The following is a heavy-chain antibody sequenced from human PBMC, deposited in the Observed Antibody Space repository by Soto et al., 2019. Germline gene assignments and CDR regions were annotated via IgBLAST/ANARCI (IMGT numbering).Heavy chain of an antibody. D-gene: IGHD1-26*01. J-gene: IGHJ6*02. CDR2: INNSGST. CDR1: GGSISSSSYY. CDR3: ARARGSRPMYYYYGMDV. V-gene: IGHV4-31*03. Sequence: PSETLSLTCTVSGGSISSSSYYWSWIRHHPGKGLEWIGYINNSGSTYNNPSLQSRVTISVDTSKNQFSLKLSSVTAADTAVYYCARARGSRPMYYYYGMDVWGQGTTVTVSS.